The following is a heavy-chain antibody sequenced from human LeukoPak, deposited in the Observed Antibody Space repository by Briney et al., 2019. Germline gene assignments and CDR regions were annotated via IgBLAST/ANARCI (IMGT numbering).Heavy chain of an antibody. V-gene: IGHV4-31*11. J-gene: IGHJ4*02. CDR2: IYYSGST. Sequence: ASETLSLTCAVSGGSISSGGYYWSWIRQHAGKGLEWNGYIYYSGSTYYNPSLKSRVTISVDTSKNQFSLKLSSVTAADTAVYYCARARGYSYGYDYWGQGTLVTVSS. D-gene: IGHD5-18*01. CDR1: GGSISSGGYY. CDR3: ARARGYSYGYDY.